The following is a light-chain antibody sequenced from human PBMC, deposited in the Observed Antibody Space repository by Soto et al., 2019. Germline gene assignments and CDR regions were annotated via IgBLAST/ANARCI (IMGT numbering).Light chain of an antibody. CDR3: QQYSGSPPRT. V-gene: IGKV3-20*01. CDR2: GTS. Sequence: EVVLTQSPGTLSLSPGERATLYCRTSQTIVSTYLAWYQHKAGQAPRLLMYGTSSRATGIPDRFSGSGSGTDFTLTISSVEPEYSAIYYCQQYSGSPPRTFGQGTKVEIK. CDR1: QTIVSTY. J-gene: IGKJ1*01.